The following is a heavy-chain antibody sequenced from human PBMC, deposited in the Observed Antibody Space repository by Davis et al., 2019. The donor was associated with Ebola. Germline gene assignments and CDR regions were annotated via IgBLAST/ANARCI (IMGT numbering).Heavy chain of an antibody. J-gene: IGHJ4*02. CDR3: ARVRWGY. Sequence: GESLKISCAASGFTFSSYAMHWVRQAPGKGLEWVAVISYDGSNKYYADSVKGRFTISRDNSKNTLYLQMNSLRAEDTAVYYCARVRWGYWGQGTLVTVSS. CDR2: ISYDGSNK. D-gene: IGHD5-24*01. V-gene: IGHV3-30*04. CDR1: GFTFSSYA.